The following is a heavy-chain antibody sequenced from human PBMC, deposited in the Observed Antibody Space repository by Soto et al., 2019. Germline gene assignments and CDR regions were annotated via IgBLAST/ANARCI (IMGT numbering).Heavy chain of an antibody. J-gene: IGHJ6*02. V-gene: IGHV4-34*01. CDR2: INHSGST. D-gene: IGHD5-12*01. CDR3: ARNRAYSGFVAGYYYYGMDV. CDR1: GGSFSGYY. Sequence: PSETLSLTCAVYGGSFSGYYWSWIRQPPGKGLEWIGEINHSGSTNYNPSLKSRVTISVDTSKNQFSLKLSSVTAADTAVYYCARNRAYSGFVAGYYYYGMDVWGQGTTVTVSS.